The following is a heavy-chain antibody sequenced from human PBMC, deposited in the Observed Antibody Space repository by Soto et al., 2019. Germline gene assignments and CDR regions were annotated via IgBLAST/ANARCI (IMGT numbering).Heavy chain of an antibody. Sequence: ASVKVSCKASGYTFTSYYMHWVRQAPGQGLEWMGIINPSGGSTSYAQKFQGRVTMTRDTSTSTVYMELSSLRSEDTAVYYCARGGDGSGMFSTYYYYGMDVWGQGTTVTVSS. CDR2: INPSGGST. CDR3: ARGGDGSGMFSTYYYYGMDV. V-gene: IGHV1-46*01. D-gene: IGHD3-10*01. CDR1: GYTFTSYY. J-gene: IGHJ6*02.